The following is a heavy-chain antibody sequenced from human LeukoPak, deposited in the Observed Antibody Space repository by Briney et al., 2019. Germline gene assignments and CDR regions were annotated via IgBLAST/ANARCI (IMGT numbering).Heavy chain of an antibody. Sequence: SETLTLTCAVYGGSFSGYYWSWIRQPPGKGLEWIGEINHSGSTNYNPSLKSRVTISVDTSKKQFSLKLSSVTAADTAVYYCARLTGTTDYYYYMDVWGTGTTVTVSS. V-gene: IGHV4-34*01. CDR1: GGSFSGYY. D-gene: IGHD1-20*01. J-gene: IGHJ6*03. CDR3: ARLTGTTDYYYYMDV. CDR2: INHSGST.